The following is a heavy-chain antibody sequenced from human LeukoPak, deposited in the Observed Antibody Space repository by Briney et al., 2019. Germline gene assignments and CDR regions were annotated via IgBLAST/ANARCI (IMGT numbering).Heavy chain of an antibody. D-gene: IGHD1-26*01. CDR1: GYTLTELS. V-gene: IGHV1-24*01. Sequence: ASVKVSCKVSGYTLTELSMHWVRQAPGKGLEWMGGFDPEDGETIYAQKFQGRVTMTEDTSTDTAYMELSSLKSEDTAVYYCATEALSGSYYYYYYGMDVWGQGTTVTVS. CDR2: FDPEDGET. CDR3: ATEALSGSYYYYYYGMDV. J-gene: IGHJ6*02.